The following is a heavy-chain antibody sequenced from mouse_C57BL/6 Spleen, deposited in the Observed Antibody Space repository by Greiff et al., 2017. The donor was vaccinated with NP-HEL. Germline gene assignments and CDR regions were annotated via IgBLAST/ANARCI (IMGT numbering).Heavy chain of an antibody. V-gene: IGHV1-15*01. CDR1: GYTFTDYE. CDR2: IDPETGGT. CDR3: TRAGNYLPWFAY. J-gene: IGHJ3*01. D-gene: IGHD2-1*01. Sequence: LQESGAELVRPGASVTLSCKASGYTFTDYEMHWVKQTPVHGLEWIGAIDPETGGTAYNQKFKGKAILTADKSSSTAYMELRSLTSEDSAVYYCTRAGNYLPWFAYWGQGTLVTVSA.